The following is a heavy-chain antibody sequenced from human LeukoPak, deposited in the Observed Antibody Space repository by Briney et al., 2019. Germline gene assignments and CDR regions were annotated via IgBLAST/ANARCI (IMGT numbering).Heavy chain of an antibody. D-gene: IGHD2-2*01. CDR1: GFTFSNAW. CDR3: SVVVPAATYYFDY. V-gene: IGHV3-15*01. Sequence: GSLRLSCAASGFTFSNAWMSWVRQAPGKGLEWVGRIKSKTDGGTTDYAAPVKGRFTISRDDSKNTLYLQMNSLKTEDTAVYYCSVVVPAATYYFDYWGQGTLVTVSS. CDR2: IKSKTDGGTT. J-gene: IGHJ4*02.